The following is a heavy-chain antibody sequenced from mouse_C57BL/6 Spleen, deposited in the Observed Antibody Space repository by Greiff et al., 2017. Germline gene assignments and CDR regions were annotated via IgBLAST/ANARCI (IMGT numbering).Heavy chain of an antibody. Sequence: EVQLQQSGPELVKPGASVKIPCKASGYTFTDYNMDWVKQSHGKSLEWIGDINPNNGGTIYNQKFKGKATLTVDKSSSTAYMELRRLTSEDTAVYYCARPIYGTNWYFDVWGTGTTVTVSA. CDR1: GYTFTDYN. D-gene: IGHD1-3*01. J-gene: IGHJ1*03. CDR2: INPNNGGT. CDR3: ARPIYGTNWYFDV. V-gene: IGHV1-18*01.